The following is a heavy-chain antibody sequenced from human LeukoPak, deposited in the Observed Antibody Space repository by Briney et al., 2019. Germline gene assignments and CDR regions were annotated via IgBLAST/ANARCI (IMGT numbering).Heavy chain of an antibody. Sequence: PGGTLRLSCAASGFTFSSYGMSWVRQAPGKGLEWVSAISGSGGSTYYADSVKGRFTISRDNSKNTLYLQMNSLRAEDTAVYYCAKVSSLWFGELLPTTFDYWGQGTLVTVSS. V-gene: IGHV3-23*01. CDR2: ISGSGGST. CDR1: GFTFSSYG. J-gene: IGHJ4*02. D-gene: IGHD3-10*01. CDR3: AKVSSLWFGELLPTTFDY.